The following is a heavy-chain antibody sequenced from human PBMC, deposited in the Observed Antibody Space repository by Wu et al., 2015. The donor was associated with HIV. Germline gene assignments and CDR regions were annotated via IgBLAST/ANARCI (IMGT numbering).Heavy chain of an antibody. D-gene: IGHD3-3*01. V-gene: IGHV1-2*02. CDR1: GYTFTDYY. CDR3: ARGDYANYDFWSAYPSY. Sequence: QVHLVQFGAEVKKPGASVKVSCQASGYTFTDYYIHWVRQAPGQGLEWMGWINPNSGGTNYAQKFQGTVTVTRDTSIGTAYMELSRLRSDDTAVYYCARGDYANYDFWSAYPSYWGQGTLVTVSS. J-gene: IGHJ4*02. CDR2: INPNSGGT.